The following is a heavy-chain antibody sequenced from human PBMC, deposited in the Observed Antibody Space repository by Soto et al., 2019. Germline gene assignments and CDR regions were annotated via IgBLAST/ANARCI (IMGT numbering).Heavy chain of an antibody. V-gene: IGHV1-18*01. CDR2: ISAYNGNT. CDR3: ARNRGAYGMDA. Sequence: QVQLVQSGAEVKEPGASVKVSCKASGYTFTSYGISWVRQAPGQGLEWRGWISAYNGNTKYAQKLQGRVTMTTNTTTSIAYNELRSMRCDDKAVDYCARNRGAYGMDAWGQGTPATVSS. J-gene: IGHJ6*02. CDR1: GYTFTSYG.